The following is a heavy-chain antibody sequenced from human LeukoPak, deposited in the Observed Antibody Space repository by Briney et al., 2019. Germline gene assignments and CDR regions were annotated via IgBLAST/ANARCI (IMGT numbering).Heavy chain of an antibody. Sequence: GGSLRLSCEGSGFTFSNYWMSWVRQAPGKGLEWVANIKTDGSEKYYVDSVKGRFTISRDNAKNSLYLQMNSLRAEDTAVYYCARGRGSYDSSGYYLRALDYWGQGTLVTVSS. CDR2: IKTDGSEK. J-gene: IGHJ4*02. V-gene: IGHV3-7*01. CDR3: ARGRGSYDSSGYYLRALDY. CDR1: GFTFSNYW. D-gene: IGHD3-22*01.